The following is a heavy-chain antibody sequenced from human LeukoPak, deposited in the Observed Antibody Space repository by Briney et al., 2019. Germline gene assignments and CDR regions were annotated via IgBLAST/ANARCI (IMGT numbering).Heavy chain of an antibody. Sequence: ASVKVSCKASGYTFTSYAMHWVRQAPGQRLEWMGWINAGNGNTKYSQKFQGRVTITRDTSGSTAYMELSSLRSEDTAVYYCARDSSWAGDFDYWGQGTLVTVSS. CDR2: INAGNGNT. V-gene: IGHV1-3*01. CDR3: ARDSSWAGDFDY. CDR1: GYTFTSYA. J-gene: IGHJ4*02. D-gene: IGHD3-16*01.